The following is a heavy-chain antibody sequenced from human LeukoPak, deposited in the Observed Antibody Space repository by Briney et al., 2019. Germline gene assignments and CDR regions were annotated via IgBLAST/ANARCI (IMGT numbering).Heavy chain of an antibody. CDR3: ARLGTVAMIKDAFDI. Sequence: GASVKVSCKASGYTFTSYGISWVRQAPGQGLEWMGWISAYNGNTNYAQKFQGRVTITTDESTSTAYMELSSLRSEDTAVYYCARLGTVAMIKDAFDIWGQGTMVTVSS. D-gene: IGHD3-22*01. J-gene: IGHJ3*02. CDR1: GYTFTSYG. CDR2: ISAYNGNT. V-gene: IGHV1-18*01.